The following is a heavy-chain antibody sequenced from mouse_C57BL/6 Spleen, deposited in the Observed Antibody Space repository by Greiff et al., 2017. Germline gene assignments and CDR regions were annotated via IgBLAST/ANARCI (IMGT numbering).Heavy chain of an antibody. CDR2: IRLKSDNYAT. CDR1: GFTFSNYW. V-gene: IGHV6-3*01. CDR3: TGPGDYFDY. J-gene: IGHJ2*01. Sequence: EVKLVESGGGLVQPGGSMKLSCVASGFTFSNYWMNWVRPSPEKGLEWVAQIRLKSDNYATHYAESVKGRFTISRDDSKSSVYLQMNNLRAEDTGIYYCTGPGDYFDYWGQGTTLTVSS.